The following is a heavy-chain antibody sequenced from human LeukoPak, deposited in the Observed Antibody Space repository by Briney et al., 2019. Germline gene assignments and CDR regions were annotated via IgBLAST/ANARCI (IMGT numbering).Heavy chain of an antibody. CDR1: GFSFSSYS. CDR2: ISSGISTI. D-gene: IGHD5-18*01. Sequence: GGSLRLSCAASGFSFSSYSVNWVRQAPGKGLEWVSYISSGISTIYYADSVKGRFTISRDNAKNSLYLQMNSLRAEDTAVYYCARDKIPVRGYSYGFDYWGQGTLVTVSS. V-gene: IGHV3-48*01. CDR3: ARDKIPVRGYSYGFDY. J-gene: IGHJ4*02.